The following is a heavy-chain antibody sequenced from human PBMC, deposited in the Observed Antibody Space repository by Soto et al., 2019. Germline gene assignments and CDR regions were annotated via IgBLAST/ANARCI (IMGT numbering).Heavy chain of an antibody. CDR3: TRGSLAVAGNNAMDV. V-gene: IGHV1-3*01. Sequence: ASVKVSCKASAYIFTSYAIHWVRQAPGQSLEWMGWTNGGNGNTKYSQKFQGRVTIMADTSASTAYMELSRLRYEDTAAYYCTRGSLAVAGNNAMDVWGRGTKVTSP. CDR1: AYIFTSYA. D-gene: IGHD6-19*01. CDR2: TNGGNGNT. J-gene: IGHJ6*02.